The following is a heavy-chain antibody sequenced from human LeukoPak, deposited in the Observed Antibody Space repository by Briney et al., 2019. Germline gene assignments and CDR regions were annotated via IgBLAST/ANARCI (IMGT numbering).Heavy chain of an antibody. V-gene: IGHV4-34*01. D-gene: IGHD3-22*01. CDR2: INHSGST. CDR1: GGSFRGYY. Sequence: PSQTLSLTCAVYGGSFRGYYWSWIRQPPGKGLEWIGEINHSGSTNYNPSLKSRVTISVDTSKNQFSLKLSSVTAADTAVYYCARRFWTKYYDSSGYYRGRAFDIWGQGTMVTVSS. CDR3: ARRFWTKYYDSSGYYRGRAFDI. J-gene: IGHJ3*02.